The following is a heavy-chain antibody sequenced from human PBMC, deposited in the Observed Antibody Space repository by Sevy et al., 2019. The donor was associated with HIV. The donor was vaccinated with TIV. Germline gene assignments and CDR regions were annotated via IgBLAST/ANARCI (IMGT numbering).Heavy chain of an antibody. CDR2: IFSGGGT. Sequence: GGSLRLSCAASGFTVSSNYMSWVRQAPGKGLEWVSVIFSGGGTYYADSVQGRYTIARDNSKNRVYLQMNSLRAGDTAVFYWAGGSSVYSGRCGGVLAVLGGFDFWGRGTMVTVSS. J-gene: IGHJ3*01. V-gene: IGHV3-53*01. D-gene: IGHD2-21*01. CDR3: AGGSSVYSGRCGGVLAVLGGFDF. CDR1: GFTVSSNY.